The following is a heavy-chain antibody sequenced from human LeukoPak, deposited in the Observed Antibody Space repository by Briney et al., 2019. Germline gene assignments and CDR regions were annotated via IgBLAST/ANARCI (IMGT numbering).Heavy chain of an antibody. CDR1: GFTVSTNY. J-gene: IGHJ3*01. D-gene: IGHD6-13*01. CDR2: IYSGGSI. CDR3: ARFRGSWFFDV. V-gene: IGHV3-53*01. Sequence: GGSLRLSCAASGFTVSTNYMSWVRQAPGKGLEWVSVIYSGGSIYYADSVKGRFTISRHNSENSLYLQMSSLRADDTAVHYCARFRGSWFFDVWGQGTMVTVSS.